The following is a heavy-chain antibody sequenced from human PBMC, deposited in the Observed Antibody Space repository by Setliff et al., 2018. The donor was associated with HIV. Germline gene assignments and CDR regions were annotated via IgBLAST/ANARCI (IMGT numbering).Heavy chain of an antibody. CDR3: ARHSEWLVSHFDS. Sequence: SETLSLTCTVSGGSIRGSNYYWAWIRQPPGKGLEWIGSSYYSGSTYYNPSLKSRVTISVDTSKNQFSLKLSSVTAADTAVYYCARHSEWLVSHFDSWGQGTLVTVSS. CDR2: SYYSGST. V-gene: IGHV4-39*01. J-gene: IGHJ4*02. CDR1: GGSIRGSNYY. D-gene: IGHD3-3*01.